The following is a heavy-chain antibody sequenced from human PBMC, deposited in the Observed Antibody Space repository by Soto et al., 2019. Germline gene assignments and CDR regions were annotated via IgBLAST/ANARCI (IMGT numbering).Heavy chain of an antibody. J-gene: IGHJ1*01. CDR2: IKQDGTEK. D-gene: IGHD6-13*01. V-gene: IGHV3-7*01. CDR3: VRDLIALSGKH. CDR1: GFTFSSYW. Sequence: GGSLRLSCAASGFTFSSYWMSWVRQAPGKGLEWVAKIKQDGTEKYYVDSVKGRFTISRDNANNSLYLQMNSLRAEDTAVYYCVRDLIALSGKHWCQGILVSGS.